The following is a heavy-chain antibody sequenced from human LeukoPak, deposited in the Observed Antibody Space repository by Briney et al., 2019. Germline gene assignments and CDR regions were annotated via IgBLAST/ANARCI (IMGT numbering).Heavy chain of an antibody. J-gene: IGHJ6*03. CDR1: GYTFTSYG. Sequence: GASVKVSCKASGYTFTSYGISWVRQAPGQGLERMGWNSAYNGNTNYAQKLQGRVTMTTDTSTSTAYMELRSLRSDDTAVYYCARGSSYYSYYYYYYMDVWGKGTTVTVSS. D-gene: IGHD3-10*01. CDR3: ARGSSYYSYYYYYYMDV. V-gene: IGHV1-18*01. CDR2: NSAYNGNT.